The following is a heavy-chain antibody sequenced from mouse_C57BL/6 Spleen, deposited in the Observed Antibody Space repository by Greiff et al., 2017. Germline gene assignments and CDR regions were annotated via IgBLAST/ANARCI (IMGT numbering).Heavy chain of an antibody. V-gene: IGHV1-47*01. CDR3: ARRFYYYPGYFDV. Sequence: QVQLKQPGAELVKPGASVKMSCKASGYTFTTYPIEWMKQNHGKSLEWIGNFHPYNDDTKYNEKFKGKATLTVEKSSSTVYLELSRLTSDDSAVYYCARRFYYYPGYFDVWGTGTTVTVSA. CDR1: GYTFTTYP. D-gene: IGHD1-1*01. J-gene: IGHJ1*03. CDR2: FHPYNDDT.